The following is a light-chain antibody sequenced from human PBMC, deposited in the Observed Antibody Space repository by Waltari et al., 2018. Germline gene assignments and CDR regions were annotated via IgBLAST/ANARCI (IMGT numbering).Light chain of an antibody. CDR3: QQYYSTPPVT. CDR2: WAS. V-gene: IGKV4-1*01. Sequence: VFYSANKKNYLAWYAQKPGQPPRLLIYWASTRESGVPDRFSGSGAGTDFTLTSSSLQAEDVAVYYCQQYYSTPPVTFGPGTKVDIK. CDR1: VFYSANKKNY. J-gene: IGKJ3*01.